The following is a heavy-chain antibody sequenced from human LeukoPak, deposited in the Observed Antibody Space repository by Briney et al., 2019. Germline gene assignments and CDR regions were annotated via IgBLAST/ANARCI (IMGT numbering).Heavy chain of an antibody. D-gene: IGHD6-19*01. V-gene: IGHV3-21*01. CDR3: ARDMAEQWLVLLGAAFDI. CDR2: ISSSSSYI. Sequence: GGSLRLSCAASGFTFSSYSMNWVRQAPGKGLEWVSSISSSSSYIYYADSVKGRFTISRDNAKNSLYLQMNSLRAEDTAVYYCARDMAEQWLVLLGAAFDIWGQGTMVTVSS. CDR1: GFTFSSYS. J-gene: IGHJ3*02.